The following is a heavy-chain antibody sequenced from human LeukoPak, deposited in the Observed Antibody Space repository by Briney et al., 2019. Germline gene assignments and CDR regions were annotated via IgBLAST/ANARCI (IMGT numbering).Heavy chain of an antibody. CDR2: IIPILGIA. CDR3: ARDPAVTTNFGYYFDY. D-gene: IGHD4-17*01. V-gene: IGHV1-69*04. Sequence: SVKVSCKASGGTFSSYAISWVRQAPGQGLEWMGRIIPILGIANYAQKFQGRVTITADKSTSTAYMELGSLRSEDTAVYYCARDPAVTTNFGYYFDYWGQGTLVTVSS. J-gene: IGHJ4*02. CDR1: GGTFSSYA.